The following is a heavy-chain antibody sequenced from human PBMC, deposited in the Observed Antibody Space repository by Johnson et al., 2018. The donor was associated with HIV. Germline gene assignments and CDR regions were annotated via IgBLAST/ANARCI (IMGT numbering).Heavy chain of an antibody. V-gene: IGHV3-30*04. Sequence: QVQLVESGGGVVQPGRSLRLSCAASGFTFSSYAMHWVRQAPGKGLEWVAVISYDGSNKYYADSVKGRFTISRDNSKNTLYLQMNSLRAEDTAVYYCARGRRIQLWLLADAFYIWGQGTMVTVSS. CDR3: ARGRRIQLWLLADAFYI. D-gene: IGHD5-18*01. CDR1: GFTFSSYA. CDR2: ISYDGSNK. J-gene: IGHJ3*02.